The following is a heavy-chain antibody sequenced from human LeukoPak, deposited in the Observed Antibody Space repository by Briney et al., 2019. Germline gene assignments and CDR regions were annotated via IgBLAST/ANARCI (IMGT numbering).Heavy chain of an antibody. CDR3: ARRGRYYYDSSGLDH. CDR2: IYYSGST. V-gene: IGHV4-59*08. J-gene: IGHJ4*02. D-gene: IGHD3-22*01. Sequence: SETLSLTCTVSGGSISSYYWSWIRQPPGKGLEWIGYIYYSGSTNYNPSLKSRVTISVDTSKNQFSLKLSSVTAADTAVYYCARRGRYYYDSSGLDHWGQGTLVTVSS. CDR1: GGSISSYY.